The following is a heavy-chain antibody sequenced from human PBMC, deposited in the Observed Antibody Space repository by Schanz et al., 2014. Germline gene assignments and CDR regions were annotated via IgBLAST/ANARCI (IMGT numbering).Heavy chain of an antibody. J-gene: IGHJ6*02. CDR3: ARRVPYSFGLDV. Sequence: EVQLVESGGGLVKPGGSLRLSCAASGITFSDYAMSWIRQAPGKGLEWVSFISASGDSTSYADSVKGRFTISRDNSKNTLYLQMNSLRDEDTAMYYCARRVPYSFGLDVWGQGATVTVSS. V-gene: IGHV3-23*04. D-gene: IGHD1-1*01. CDR2: ISASGDST. CDR1: GITFSDYA.